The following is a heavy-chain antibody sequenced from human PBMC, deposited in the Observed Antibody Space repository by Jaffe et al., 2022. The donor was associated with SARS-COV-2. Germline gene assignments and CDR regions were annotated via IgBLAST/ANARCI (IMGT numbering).Heavy chain of an antibody. CDR1: GFTFSSHA. Sequence: EVQLVESGGGLVQPGGSLRLSCAASGFTFSSHAMSWVRQAPGKGLEWVSGISGSGGSTYYADSVNGRFTISSDNSKNTLYLQMNSLRAEDTAVYYCAKDQTVAGTIYYFDHWGQGTLVTVSS. CDR3: AKDQTVAGTIYYFDH. V-gene: IGHV3-23*04. J-gene: IGHJ4*02. CDR2: ISGSGGST. D-gene: IGHD6-19*01.